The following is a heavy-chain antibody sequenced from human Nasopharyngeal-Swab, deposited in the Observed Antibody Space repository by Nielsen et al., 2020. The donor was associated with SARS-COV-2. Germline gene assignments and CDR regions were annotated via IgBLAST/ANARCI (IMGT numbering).Heavy chain of an antibody. D-gene: IGHD6-19*01. J-gene: IGHJ5*02. CDR1: GGSISTSSYY. CDR2: IYYGGST. V-gene: IGHV4-39*07. CDR3: VRDGYRSGWYPNWFDP. Sequence: SEILSLTCTVSGGSISTSSYYWGWIRQPPGKGLEWIGTIYYGGSTYYNPSLKSRITISIDTSKNQFSLKLSSVTAADTAVYYCVRDGYRSGWYPNWFDPWGQGTLVTVSS.